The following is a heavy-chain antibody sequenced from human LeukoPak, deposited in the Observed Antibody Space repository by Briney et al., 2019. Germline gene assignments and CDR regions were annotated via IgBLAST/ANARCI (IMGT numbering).Heavy chain of an antibody. D-gene: IGHD1-26*01. Sequence: GGSLRLSCAASGFSFSGSGMHWVRQASGKGLEWVGRIRSQADSYATVYGASVKGRFTITRDDSENTAYLQMNSLKTEDTGVYYCASFPSGSYSAYWGQGTLVTVSS. J-gene: IGHJ4*02. CDR1: GFSFSGSG. CDR3: ASFPSGSYSAY. V-gene: IGHV3-73*01. CDR2: IRSQADSYAT.